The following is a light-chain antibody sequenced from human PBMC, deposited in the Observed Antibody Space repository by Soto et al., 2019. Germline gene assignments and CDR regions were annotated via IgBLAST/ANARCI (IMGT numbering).Light chain of an antibody. CDR1: QSVSSY. CDR3: QQRSNWPRT. J-gene: IGKJ1*01. V-gene: IGKV3-11*01. CDR2: DAS. Sequence: ELVLTQSPATPSLSPGERVTLSCRARQSVSSYFAWYQQKPGQAHRLLIYDASNRATGIPARFSGSGSGTDCTLTSGSLEPEDFAVYYCQQRSNWPRTFGQGTKVEIK.